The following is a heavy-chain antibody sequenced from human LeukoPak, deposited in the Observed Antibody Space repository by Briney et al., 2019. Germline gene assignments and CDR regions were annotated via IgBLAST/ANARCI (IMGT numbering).Heavy chain of an antibody. D-gene: IGHD2-2*01. CDR3: AADRDCRSTSCYPFNFDY. CDR1: GFTFSHYW. Sequence: SGGSLRLSCAASGFTFSHYWMSWVRQAPGKGLEWVACIHQDGSEKYYVDSLKGRFTISRDNAKNSLYLQLNNLRAEDTAVYYCAADRDCRSTSCYPFNFDYWGQGTLVTVSS. CDR2: IHQDGSEK. V-gene: IGHV3-7*05. J-gene: IGHJ4*02.